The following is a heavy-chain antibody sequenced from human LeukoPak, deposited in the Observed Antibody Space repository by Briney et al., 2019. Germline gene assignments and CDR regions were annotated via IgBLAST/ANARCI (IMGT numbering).Heavy chain of an antibody. J-gene: IGHJ4*02. Sequence: PGGSLRLSCAASGFSFSNYALHWVRQAPGKGLEYVSAISNNGGSTYYADSVKGRFTISRDNSKNTLYLQMSSLRAEDTAVYYWVRAGSATHLYDFYYCGQGTLVTVSS. CDR1: GFSFSNYA. CDR2: ISNNGGST. CDR3: VRAGSATHLYDFYY. D-gene: IGHD3-10*01. V-gene: IGHV3-64D*06.